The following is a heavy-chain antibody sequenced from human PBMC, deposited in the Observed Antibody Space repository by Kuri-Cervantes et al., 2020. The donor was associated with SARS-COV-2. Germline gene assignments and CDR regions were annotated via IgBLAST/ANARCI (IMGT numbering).Heavy chain of an antibody. Sequence: KVSCKGSGYSFTNYRIGWVRQMPGKGLEWMGIIYPGDSDTRYSPSFQGQVTISADKSISTAYLQWSSLKASDTAMYYCARQGISGSYHLPDYWGQGTLVTVSS. J-gene: IGHJ4*02. CDR2: IYPGDSDT. CDR1: GYSFTNYR. V-gene: IGHV5-51*01. D-gene: IGHD1-26*01. CDR3: ARQGISGSYHLPDY.